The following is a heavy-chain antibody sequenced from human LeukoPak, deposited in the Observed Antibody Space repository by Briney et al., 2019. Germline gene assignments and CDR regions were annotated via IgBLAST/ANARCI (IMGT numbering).Heavy chain of an antibody. CDR1: GGSISSSTYY. CDR3: ARSGNYYGSGSYYRVDY. D-gene: IGHD3-10*01. CDR2: IYSSGST. Sequence: PSETLSLTCTVSGGSISSSTYYWGWIRQPPGKGLEWIGSIYSSGSTYYNPSLKSRVTISVDTSKNQFSLKLSSMTAADTAVYYCARSGNYYGSGSYYRVDYWGQGTLVTVSS. V-gene: IGHV4-39*07. J-gene: IGHJ4*02.